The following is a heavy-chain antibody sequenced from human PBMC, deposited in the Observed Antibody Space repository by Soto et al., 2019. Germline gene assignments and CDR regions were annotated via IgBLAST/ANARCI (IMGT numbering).Heavy chain of an antibody. Sequence: SETLSLTCAVSGGSISSGCYSWSWIRQPPGKGLEWIGYIYHSGSTYYNPSLKSRVTISVDRSKNQFSLKLSSVTAADTAVYYCARYYGDYFNWFDPWGQGTLVTV. J-gene: IGHJ5*02. D-gene: IGHD4-17*01. CDR1: GGSISSGCYS. CDR3: ARYYGDYFNWFDP. V-gene: IGHV4-30-2*01. CDR2: IYHSGST.